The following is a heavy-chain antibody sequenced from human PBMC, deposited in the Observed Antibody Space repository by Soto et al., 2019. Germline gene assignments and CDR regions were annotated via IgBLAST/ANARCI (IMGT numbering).Heavy chain of an antibody. V-gene: IGHV4-59*08. CDR3: ARRYGSSFDY. CDR2: IYYSGGT. Sequence: SETLSLTCAVYGGSFSGYYWSWIRQPPGKGLEWIGYIYYSGGTNYNPSLKSRVTISVDTSKNQFSLKLSSVTAADTAVYYCARRYGSSFDYWGQGTLVTVSS. J-gene: IGHJ4*02. CDR1: GGSFSGYY. D-gene: IGHD6-13*01.